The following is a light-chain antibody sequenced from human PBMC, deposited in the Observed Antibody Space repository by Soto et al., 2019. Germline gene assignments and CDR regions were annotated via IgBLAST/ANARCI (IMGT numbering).Light chain of an antibody. CDR3: QQYYSYPQT. CDR1: QGISSY. CDR2: AAP. J-gene: IGKJ3*01. V-gene: IGKV1-8*01. Sequence: IRTTQSPSSLSASTGDRVTITCRASQGISSYLAWYQQKPGKAPKLLIYAAPTLQSGVPSRFSGSGSGTDFTLTISCLQSEDFATYYCQQYYSYPQTFGPGTKVDIK.